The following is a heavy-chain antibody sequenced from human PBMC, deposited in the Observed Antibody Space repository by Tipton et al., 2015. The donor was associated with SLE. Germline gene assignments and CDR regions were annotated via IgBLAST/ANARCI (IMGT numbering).Heavy chain of an antibody. J-gene: IGHJ6*02. V-gene: IGHV3-23*01. Sequence: SLRLSCAASGFTFSSYAMSWVRQAPGKGLEWVSAISGSGGSTYYADSVKGRFTISRDNSKNTLYLQMNSLRAEDTAVYYCATGRYCGGDCPDVWGQGTTVTVSS. D-gene: IGHD2-21*02. CDR2: ISGSGGST. CDR1: GFTFSSYA. CDR3: ATGRYCGGDCPDV.